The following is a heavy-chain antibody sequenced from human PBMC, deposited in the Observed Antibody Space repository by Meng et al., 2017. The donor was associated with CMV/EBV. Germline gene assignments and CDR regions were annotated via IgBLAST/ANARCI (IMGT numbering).Heavy chain of an antibody. J-gene: IGHJ3*02. D-gene: IGHD2-2*01. CDR3: ASPSPSEARIVVVPAAGFDI. Sequence: SSVKVSCKASGGTFSSYAIGWVRQAPGQGLEWMGGIIPILGIANYAQKFQGRVTITADKSTSTAYMELSSLRSEDTAVYYCASPSPSEARIVVVPAAGFDIWGQGTMVTVSS. V-gene: IGHV1-69*10. CDR2: IIPILGIA. CDR1: GGTFSSYA.